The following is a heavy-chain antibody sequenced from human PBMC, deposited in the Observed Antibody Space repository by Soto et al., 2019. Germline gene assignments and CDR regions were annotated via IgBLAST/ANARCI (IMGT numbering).Heavy chain of an antibody. V-gene: IGHV3-23*01. D-gene: IGHD2-15*01. Sequence: GGALRLSCAASVFSVSTFAMSWVRQTRGKGLEWVSTVTSSGGSSYYADSVRGRFTISRDNSRNTLYLQMNSLRAEDTAVYYCATRYCSGGSCRPFYFYYWGQGALVTVSS. CDR3: ATRYCSGGSCRPFYFYY. CDR1: VFSVSTFA. J-gene: IGHJ4*02. CDR2: VTSSGGSS.